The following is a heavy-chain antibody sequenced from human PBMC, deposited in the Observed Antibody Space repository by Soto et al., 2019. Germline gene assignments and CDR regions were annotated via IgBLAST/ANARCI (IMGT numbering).Heavy chain of an antibody. CDR2: IYYSGST. CDR3: ARNTYYYDSSGYTYYFDY. V-gene: IGHV4-31*03. J-gene: IGHJ4*02. D-gene: IGHD3-22*01. Sequence: PSETLSLTCTVSGGSISSGGYYWSWIRQHPGKGLEWIGYIYYSGSTYYNPSLKSRVTISVDTSKNQFSLKLSSVTAADTAVYYCARNTYYYDSSGYTYYFDYWGQGTLVTVSS. CDR1: GGSISSGGYY.